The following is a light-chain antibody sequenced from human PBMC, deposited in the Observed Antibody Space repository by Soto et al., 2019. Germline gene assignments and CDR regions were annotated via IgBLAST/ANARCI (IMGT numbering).Light chain of an antibody. CDR1: QGISNY. Sequence: IQLTQSPSSLSASVGDRVTITCRASQGISNYLAWYQQKPGKAPKLLIYAASGLQSGVPSRFSGSGSETEFTLTISRRQPDDFATYFCHSRAFGQGTRLEIK. V-gene: IGKV1-9*01. CDR3: HSRA. CDR2: AAS. J-gene: IGKJ5*01.